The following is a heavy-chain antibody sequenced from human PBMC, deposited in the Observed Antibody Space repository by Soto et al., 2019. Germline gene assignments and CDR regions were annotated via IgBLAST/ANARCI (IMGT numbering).Heavy chain of an antibody. D-gene: IGHD3-3*01. CDR1: GYTFTSYD. CDR2: MNPNNGNT. J-gene: IGHJ6*02. Sequence: ASVKVSCKASGYTFTSYDINWVRQATGQGLEWMGWMNPNNGNTGYAQKFQGRVTMTRNTSISTAYMELSSLRSEDTAVYYCARVVVLRFLEWLPSHYYYYYGMDVWGQGTTVTVSS. CDR3: ARVVVLRFLEWLPSHYYYYYGMDV. V-gene: IGHV1-8*01.